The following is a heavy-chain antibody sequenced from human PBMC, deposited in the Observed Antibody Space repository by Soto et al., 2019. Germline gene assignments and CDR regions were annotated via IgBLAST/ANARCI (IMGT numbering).Heavy chain of an antibody. D-gene: IGHD3-16*01. J-gene: IGHJ6*02. CDR1: GYTFIRYG. Sequence: QVQLVQAAAEVKKPGASVKVSCKASGYTFIRYGITWVRQAPGQGLEWMGWISAYNDYTIYAQKLQGRDTMTTDTSARIVYMGQRGLKADDMAVYYCARGGYYDNSCGKLSHYGLDVWGQGTSVTVSS. V-gene: IGHV1-18*03. CDR3: ARGGYYDNSCGKLSHYGLDV. CDR2: ISAYNDYT.